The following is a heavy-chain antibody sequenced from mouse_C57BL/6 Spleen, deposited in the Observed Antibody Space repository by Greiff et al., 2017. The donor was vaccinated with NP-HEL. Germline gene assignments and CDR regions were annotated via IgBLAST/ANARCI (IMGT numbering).Heavy chain of an antibody. J-gene: IGHJ1*03. CDR2: ISYDGSN. V-gene: IGHV3-6*01. CDR1: GYSITSGYY. Sequence: VQLQESGPGLVKPSQSLSLTCSVTGYSITSGYYWNWIRQFPGNKLEWMGYISYDGSNNYNPSLKNRISITRDTSKNQFFLKLNSVTTEDTATYYCARKGYGNYWYFDVWGTGTTVTVSS. D-gene: IGHD2-10*02. CDR3: ARKGYGNYWYFDV.